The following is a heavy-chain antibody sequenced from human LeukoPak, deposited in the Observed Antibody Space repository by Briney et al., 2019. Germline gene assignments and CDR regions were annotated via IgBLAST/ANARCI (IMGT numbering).Heavy chain of an antibody. Sequence: ASVKVSCKASGYTFTGYYMHWVRQAPGQGLEWMGWINPNSGGTNYAQKFQGRVTMTRDTSISTAYMELSRLRSEDTAVYYCARGNSYYYDSSGSHGDYWGQGTLVTVSS. D-gene: IGHD3-22*01. J-gene: IGHJ4*02. CDR3: ARGNSYYYDSSGSHGDY. CDR1: GYTFTGYY. V-gene: IGHV1-2*02. CDR2: INPNSGGT.